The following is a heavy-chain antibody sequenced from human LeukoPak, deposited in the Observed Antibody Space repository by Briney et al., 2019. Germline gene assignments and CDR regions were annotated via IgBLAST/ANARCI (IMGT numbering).Heavy chain of an antibody. Sequence: PSETLSLTCSVYGGSFSAYYWSWIRQPPGKGPEWIGEINDSGATNYNPSLKSRFTISVDTSKNQFSLKLSSVTAADTSIYYCARGPTGSGSTGWYLLGFDYWGQGTLVTVAS. CDR1: GGSFSAYY. D-gene: IGHD6-19*01. V-gene: IGHV4-34*01. CDR2: INDSGAT. J-gene: IGHJ4*02. CDR3: ARGPTGSGSTGWYLLGFDY.